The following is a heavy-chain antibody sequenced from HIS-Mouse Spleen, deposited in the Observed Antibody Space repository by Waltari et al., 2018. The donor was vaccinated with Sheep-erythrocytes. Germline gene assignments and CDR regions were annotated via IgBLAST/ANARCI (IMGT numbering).Heavy chain of an antibody. J-gene: IGHJ4*02. CDR2: ISWNHGSI. CDR1: GFSLDDYA. Sequence: EVQLVESGGGLVQPGRSLRLSCAPSGFSLDDYAMHWVRQAPGQALEWASSISWNHGSIGYADTVKGRFTIARDNAKNSLYLQMNSLRAEDTALYYCAKDISRNIVVVPAAVGDYWGQGTLVTVSS. CDR3: AKDISRNIVVVPAAVGDY. D-gene: IGHD2-2*01. V-gene: IGHV3-9*01.